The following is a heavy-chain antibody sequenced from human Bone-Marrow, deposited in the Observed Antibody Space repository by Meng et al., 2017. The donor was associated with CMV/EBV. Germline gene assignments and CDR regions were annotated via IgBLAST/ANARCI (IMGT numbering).Heavy chain of an antibody. CDR1: GYTFTSYD. CDR3: ARLGYCSSTSCQDLDY. Sequence: ASVKVSCKASGYTFTSYDINWVRQATGQGLEWMGWMNPNSGNTGYAQKFQGRVTITRNTSISTAYMELSSLRSEDTAVYYCARLGYCSSTSCQDLDYWGQGTLVTVSS. J-gene: IGHJ4*02. V-gene: IGHV1-8*03. CDR2: MNPNSGNT. D-gene: IGHD2-2*01.